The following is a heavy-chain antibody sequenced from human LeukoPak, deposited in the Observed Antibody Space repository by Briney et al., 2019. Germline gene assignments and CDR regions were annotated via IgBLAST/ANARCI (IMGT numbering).Heavy chain of an antibody. D-gene: IGHD3-22*01. CDR1: GGSISSSSYY. CDR3: ASHDTYYYDSSSPFFDY. Sequence: PSETLSLTCTVSGGSISSSSYYWGWIRQPPGKGLEWTGSIYYSGSTYYNPSLKSRVTISVDTSKNQFSLKLSSVTAADTAVYYCASHDTYYYDSSSPFFDYWGQGTLVTVSS. J-gene: IGHJ4*02. V-gene: IGHV4-39*01. CDR2: IYYSGST.